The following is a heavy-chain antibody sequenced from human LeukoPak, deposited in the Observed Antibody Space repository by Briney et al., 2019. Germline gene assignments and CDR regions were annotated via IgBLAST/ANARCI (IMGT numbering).Heavy chain of an antibody. J-gene: IGHJ6*03. CDR3: ARGSGSPYYYYYMDV. CDR2: ISAYNGNT. CDR1: GYTFTSYG. Sequence: ASVKVSCKASGYTFTSYGISWVRQAPGQGLEWMGWISAYNGNTNYAQEPQGRVTMTTDTSTSTAYMELRSLRSDDTAVYYCARGSGSPYYYYYMDVWGKGTTVTNSS. D-gene: IGHD3-10*01. V-gene: IGHV1-18*01.